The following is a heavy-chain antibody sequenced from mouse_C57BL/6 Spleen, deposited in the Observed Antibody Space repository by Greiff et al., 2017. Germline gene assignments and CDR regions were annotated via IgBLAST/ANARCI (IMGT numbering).Heavy chain of an antibody. CDR3: ARVVYSNYVGLAY. V-gene: IGHV1-18*01. CDR1: GYTFTDYN. J-gene: IGHJ3*01. D-gene: IGHD2-5*01. CDR2: INPNNGGT. Sequence: VQLQQSGPELVKPGASVKIPCKASGYTFTDYNMDWVKQSHGKSLEWIGDINPNNGGTIYNQKFKGKATLTVDKSSSTAYMELRSLTSEDTAVYYCARVVYSNYVGLAYWGQGTLVTVSA.